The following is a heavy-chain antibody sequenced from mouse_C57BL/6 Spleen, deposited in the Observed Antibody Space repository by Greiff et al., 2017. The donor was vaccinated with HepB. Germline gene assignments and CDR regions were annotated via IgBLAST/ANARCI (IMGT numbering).Heavy chain of an antibody. Sequence: EVKLMESGPGLVKPSQSLSLTCSVTGYSITSGYYWNWIRQFPGNKLEWMGYISYDGSNNYNPSLKNRISITRDTSKNQFFLKLNSVTTEDTATYYCARIYYDYDEGYYYAMDYWGQGTSVTVSS. D-gene: IGHD2-4*01. CDR1: GYSITSGYY. CDR3: ARIYYDYDEGYYYAMDY. V-gene: IGHV3-6*01. J-gene: IGHJ4*01. CDR2: ISYDGSN.